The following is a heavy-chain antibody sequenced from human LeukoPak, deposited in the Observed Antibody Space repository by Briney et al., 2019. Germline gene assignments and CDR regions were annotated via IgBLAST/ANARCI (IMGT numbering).Heavy chain of an antibody. CDR2: IKQDGSEK. J-gene: IGHJ6*02. D-gene: IGHD3-3*01. CDR3: AREASPPYYDFWSGYYRKELDYYYYGMDV. Sequence: GGSLRLSCAASGFTFSSYWMSWVRQAPGKGLEWVANIKQDGSEKYYVDSVKGRFTISRDNAKNSLYLQMNSLRAGDTAVYYCAREASPPYYDFWSGYYRKELDYYYYGMDVWGQGTTVTVSS. CDR1: GFTFSSYW. V-gene: IGHV3-7*03.